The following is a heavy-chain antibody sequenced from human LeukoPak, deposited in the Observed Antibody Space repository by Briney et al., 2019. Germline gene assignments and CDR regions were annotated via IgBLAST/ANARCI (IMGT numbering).Heavy chain of an antibody. Sequence: GGSLRLSCAASGFTFSNYAMSWVRQAPGKGLEWVSTISASGGSTYYADSVKGRFTISRDNSKNTLYLQMSGLRAEDTAVYYCAKGAAMVTSRFDYWGQGTLVTVSS. CDR2: ISASGGST. V-gene: IGHV3-23*01. D-gene: IGHD2-21*02. CDR1: GFTFSNYA. CDR3: AKGAAMVTSRFDY. J-gene: IGHJ4*02.